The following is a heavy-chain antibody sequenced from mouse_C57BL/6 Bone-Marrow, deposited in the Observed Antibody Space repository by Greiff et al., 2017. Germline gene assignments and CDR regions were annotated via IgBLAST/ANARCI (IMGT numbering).Heavy chain of an antibody. Sequence: QVQLQQSGAELVMPGASVKLSCKASGYTFTSYWMHWVKQRPGQGLEWIGEIVPSDSYTNYNQKFKGKSTLTVDKSSSTAYMQLSSLTSEDSAVYYCARGRSYYSSYDFDYWGQGTTLTVSS. CDR1: GYTFTSYW. J-gene: IGHJ2*01. V-gene: IGHV1-69*01. CDR3: ARGRSYYSSYDFDY. D-gene: IGHD2-5*01. CDR2: IVPSDSYT.